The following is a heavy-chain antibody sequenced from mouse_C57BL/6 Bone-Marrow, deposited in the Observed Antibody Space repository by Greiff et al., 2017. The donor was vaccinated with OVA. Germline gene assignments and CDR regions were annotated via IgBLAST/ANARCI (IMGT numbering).Heavy chain of an antibody. CDR2: IRNKANGYTT. Sequence: EVQLVESGGGLVQPGGSLSLSCAASGFTFTDYYMSWVRQPPGKALAWLGFIRNKANGYTTEYSASVKGRFTISSDNSQSILYLQMNALRAEDSATYYCASLRSAWFAYWGQGTLVTVSA. J-gene: IGHJ3*01. V-gene: IGHV7-3*01. CDR3: ASLRSAWFAY. CDR1: GFTFTDYY.